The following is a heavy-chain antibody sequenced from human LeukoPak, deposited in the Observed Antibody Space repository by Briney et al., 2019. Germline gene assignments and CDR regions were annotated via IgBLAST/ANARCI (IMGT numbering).Heavy chain of an antibody. J-gene: IGHJ5*02. CDR3: ARDSGSYGYWWFDP. V-gene: IGHV1-69*13. Sequence: SVKVSCKASGGTFSSYAISWVRQAPGQGLEWMGGIIPIFGTANYAQKFQGRVTITADESTSTAYMELSSLRSEGTAVYYCARDSGSYGYWWFDPWGQGTLVTVSS. CDR2: IIPIFGTA. D-gene: IGHD5-18*01. CDR1: GGTFSSYA.